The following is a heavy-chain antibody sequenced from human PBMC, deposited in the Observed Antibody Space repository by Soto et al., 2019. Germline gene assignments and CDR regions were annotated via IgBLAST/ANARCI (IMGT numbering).Heavy chain of an antibody. Sequence: GGSLRLSCAASGFTFGSYEMNWVRQASGKGLEWVSYISSSGSSIYYEDSVKGRFTISRDNAKNSLYLRMNSLRAEDTAVYYCAREERNDAFDIWGQGTMVTVS. J-gene: IGHJ3*02. CDR3: AREERNDAFDI. D-gene: IGHD1-1*01. CDR2: ISSSGSSI. V-gene: IGHV3-48*03. CDR1: GFTFGSYE.